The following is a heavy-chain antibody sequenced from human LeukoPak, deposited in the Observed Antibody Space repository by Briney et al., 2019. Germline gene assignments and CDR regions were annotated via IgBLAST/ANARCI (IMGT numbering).Heavy chain of an antibody. Sequence: SVKVSCKASAGTFSSYTISWVRQAPGQGLEWMGRIIPILGIADYAQKFQGRVTITADKSTSTAYMELSSLRSEDTAVYYCARGTSSTPHYDILTGPRGWFDPWGQGTLVTVSS. CDR2: IIPILGIA. CDR3: ARGTSSTPHYDILTGPRGWFDP. J-gene: IGHJ5*02. D-gene: IGHD3-9*01. V-gene: IGHV1-69*02. CDR1: AGTFSSYT.